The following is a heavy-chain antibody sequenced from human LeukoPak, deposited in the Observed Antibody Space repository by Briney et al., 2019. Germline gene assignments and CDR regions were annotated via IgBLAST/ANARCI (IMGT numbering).Heavy chain of an antibody. CDR2: IRYDGSNK. CDR1: GFTFSSYG. J-gene: IGHJ4*02. D-gene: IGHD2-2*01. V-gene: IGHV3-30*02. CDR3: ANMARIVVPAAGEDY. Sequence: GGSLRLSCAASGFTFSSYGMHWVRQAPGKGLEWVAFIRYDGSNKYYADSVKCRFTISRDNSKNTLYLQMNSLRAEDTAVYYCANMARIVVPAAGEDYWGQGTLVTVSS.